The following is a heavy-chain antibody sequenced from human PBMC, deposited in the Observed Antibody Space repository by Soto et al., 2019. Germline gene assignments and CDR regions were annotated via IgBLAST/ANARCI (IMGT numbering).Heavy chain of an antibody. D-gene: IGHD3-16*01. Sequence: QVQLVQSGPEVKKTGTSVKVSCKASGGTFSSRAISWVRQAPGHGLEGMGGIIPVFGRVNYAEKFQDRVTITADESTGTVYMELSSLRSEDTALYYCANSRGGTFLGYHGMDIWGQGTTVSVSS. CDR1: GGTFSSRA. J-gene: IGHJ6*02. CDR3: ANSRGGTFLGYHGMDI. V-gene: IGHV1-69*01. CDR2: IIPVFGRV.